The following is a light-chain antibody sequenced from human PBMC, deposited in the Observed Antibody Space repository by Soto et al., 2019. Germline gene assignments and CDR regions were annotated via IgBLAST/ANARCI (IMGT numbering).Light chain of an antibody. V-gene: IGKV1-9*01. Sequence: DLQLTQSPSFLSASVGDRVTITCRASQAIDTYLAWYQQKPGKAPKLLIYAASLLQSGVPSRFSGSGSVTEFTLTINSLQPEDFASYYCQQLNSFPFIFGQGTRLEIK. CDR2: AAS. J-gene: IGKJ5*01. CDR1: QAIDTY. CDR3: QQLNSFPFI.